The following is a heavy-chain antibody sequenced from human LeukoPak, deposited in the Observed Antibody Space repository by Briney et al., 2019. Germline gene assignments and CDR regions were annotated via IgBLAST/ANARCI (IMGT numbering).Heavy chain of an antibody. CDR3: ARGLGDSSGWYALGGYGMDV. Sequence: EASVKVSCKASGYTFTGYYMHWVRQAPGQGLEWMGWINPNSGGTNYAQKFQGWVTMTRDTSISTVYMELSRLRSDDTAVYYCARGLGDSSGWYALGGYGMDVWGQGTTVTVSS. D-gene: IGHD6-19*01. CDR2: INPNSGGT. J-gene: IGHJ6*02. V-gene: IGHV1-2*04. CDR1: GYTFTGYY.